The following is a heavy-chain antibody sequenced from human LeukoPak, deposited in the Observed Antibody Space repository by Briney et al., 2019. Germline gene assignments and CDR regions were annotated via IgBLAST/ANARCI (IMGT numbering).Heavy chain of an antibody. J-gene: IGHJ4*02. Sequence: ASVKVSCKASGYTFTDYYMHWVRQAPGQGFEWMGWINPNDGDTNYAQKFQGRVTMTRDTSISTAHMEVSRLRSDDTAVYYCARPIFLYCSSGPALFDYGAREP. CDR3: ARPIFLYCSSGPALFDY. D-gene: IGHD2-2*01. CDR1: GYTFTDYY. V-gene: IGHV1-2*02. CDR2: INPNDGDT.